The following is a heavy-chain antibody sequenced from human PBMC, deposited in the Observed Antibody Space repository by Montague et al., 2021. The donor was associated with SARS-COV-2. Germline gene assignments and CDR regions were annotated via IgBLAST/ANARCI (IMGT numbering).Heavy chain of an antibody. V-gene: IGHV4-34*01. Sequence: SETLSLTCAVYGGSFSGNYWSWIRQPPGRGLEWIGEINHYGSTNYNPSLKSRVTMSVDTSKNPFSLKLSSVTAADTAVYYCARGLPVTTLFYYFGMDVWGQGTTVTGSS. J-gene: IGHJ6*02. CDR2: INHYGST. CDR3: ARGLPVTTLFYYFGMDV. D-gene: IGHD4-11*01. CDR1: GGSFSGNY.